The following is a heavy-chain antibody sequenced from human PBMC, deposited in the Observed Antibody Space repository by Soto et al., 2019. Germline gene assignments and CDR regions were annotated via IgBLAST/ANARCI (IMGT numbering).Heavy chain of an antibody. J-gene: IGHJ4*02. CDR3: ARRSGYSYGYDY. Sequence: PSETLSLTCTVSGGSISSYYWSWIRQPPGKGLEWIGYIYYSGSTNYNPSLKIRVTISVDTSKNQFSLKLSSVTAADTAVYYCARRSGYSYGYDYWGQGTLVTVSS. D-gene: IGHD5-18*01. V-gene: IGHV4-59*08. CDR2: IYYSGST. CDR1: GGSISSYY.